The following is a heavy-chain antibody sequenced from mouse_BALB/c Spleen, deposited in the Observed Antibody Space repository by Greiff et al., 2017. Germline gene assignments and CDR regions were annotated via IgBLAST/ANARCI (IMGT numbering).Heavy chain of an antibody. D-gene: IGHD2-14*01. CDR2: INPYNDGT. CDR3: VGYDAPFDY. V-gene: IGHV1-14*01. CDR1: GYTFTSYV. J-gene: IGHJ2*01. Sequence: EVKLQESGPELVKPGASVKMSCKASGYTFTSYVMHWVKQKPGQGLEWIGYINPYNDGTKYNEKFKGKATLTSDKSSSTAYMELSSLTSEDSAVYYCVGYDAPFDYWGQGTTLTVSS.